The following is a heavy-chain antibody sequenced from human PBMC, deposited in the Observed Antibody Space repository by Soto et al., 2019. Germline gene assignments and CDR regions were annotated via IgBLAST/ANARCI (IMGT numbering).Heavy chain of an antibody. Sequence: EVQLVESGGGLIQPGGSLRLSCAASGFAVSSKYMTWVRQAPGKGLEWVSVIYGGGTTYYADSVKGRFTISRDTSKNTVSLQWNSRRAEDTAVYYCVQTSGWPGFDFWGQGTLVTVSS. J-gene: IGHJ4*02. CDR2: IYGGGTT. CDR1: GFAVSSKY. V-gene: IGHV3-53*01. CDR3: VQTSGWPGFDF. D-gene: IGHD6-19*01.